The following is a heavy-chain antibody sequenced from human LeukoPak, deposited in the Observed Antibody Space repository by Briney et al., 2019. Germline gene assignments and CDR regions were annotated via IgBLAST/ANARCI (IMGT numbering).Heavy chain of an antibody. CDR3: ARSYDSSGYGIPGDDAFDI. J-gene: IGHJ3*02. V-gene: IGHV5-51*01. CDR2: IYPGDSDT. CDR1: GYSFTSYW. Sequence: GESLKISCKGSGYSFTSYWIGWVRQMPGKGLEWMGIIYPGDSDTRYSPSFQGQVTISADKSISTAYLQWSSLKASDTAMYYCARSYDSSGYGIPGDDAFDIWGQGTMVTVSS. D-gene: IGHD3-22*01.